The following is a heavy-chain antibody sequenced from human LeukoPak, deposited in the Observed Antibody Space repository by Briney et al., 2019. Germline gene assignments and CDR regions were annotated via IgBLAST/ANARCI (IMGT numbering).Heavy chain of an antibody. CDR2: IIPIFGTA. D-gene: IGHD2-15*01. V-gene: IGHV1-69*05. CDR3: ARYCSGGSCPYDPYYFDY. Sequence: SVKVSCKASGGTFSSYAISWVRQAPGQGLEWMGGIIPIFGTANYAQKFQGRVTMTTDTSTSTAYMELRSLRSDDTAVYYCARYCSGGSCPYDPYYFDYWGQGTLVTVSS. J-gene: IGHJ4*02. CDR1: GGTFSSYA.